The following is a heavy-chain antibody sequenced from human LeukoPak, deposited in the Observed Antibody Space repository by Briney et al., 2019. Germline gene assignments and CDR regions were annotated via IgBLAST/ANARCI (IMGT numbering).Heavy chain of an antibody. CDR2: IDNSGDSA. CDR1: GFTFNTFA. D-gene: IGHD4-11*01. CDR3: ASWPDSRNLGY. J-gene: IGHJ4*02. V-gene: IGHV3-23*01. Sequence: GGSLRLSCTASGFTFNTFAMNWVRQAPGKGLDWVSTIDNSGDSAFYADSVRGRFFISRDNSKNTLYLQMNSLRAEDTATYFCASWPDSRNLGYWGQGTLVTVSS.